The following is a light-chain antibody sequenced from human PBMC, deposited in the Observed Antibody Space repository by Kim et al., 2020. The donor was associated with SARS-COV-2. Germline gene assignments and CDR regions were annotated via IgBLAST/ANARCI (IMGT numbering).Light chain of an antibody. CDR1: KLGDKY. CDR3: QAWDSNTWV. CDR2: EDT. V-gene: IGLV3-1*01. Sequence: SYELTQPPSVSVSPGQTASISCSGDKLGDKYVCWYQQKPGQSPVLLIYEDTKRPSGIPVRFSGSYSGNTATLTISGTQAMDVADYYCQAWDSNTWVFGGGAQLTVL. J-gene: IGLJ3*02.